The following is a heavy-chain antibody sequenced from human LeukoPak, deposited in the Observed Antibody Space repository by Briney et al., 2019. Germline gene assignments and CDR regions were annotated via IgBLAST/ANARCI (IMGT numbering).Heavy chain of an antibody. V-gene: IGHV3-21*01. CDR3: ARDTALSDFDY. D-gene: IGHD4-17*01. J-gene: IGHJ4*02. CDR2: ISSSGHYM. Sequence: GGSLRLSCAASGFTFSSYSMNWVRQAPGKRLQWVSSISSSGHYMYYADSVKGRFTISRDNAKNSLYLHMNSLRAEDTAVYYCARDTALSDFDYWGQGTLVTVSS. CDR1: GFTFSSYS.